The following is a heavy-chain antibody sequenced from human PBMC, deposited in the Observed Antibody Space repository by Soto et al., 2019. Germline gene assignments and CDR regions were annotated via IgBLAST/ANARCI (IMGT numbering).Heavy chain of an antibody. Sequence: SVKVSCKASGGTFSSYAISWVRQAPGQGLEWMGGIIPIFGTANYAQKFQGRVTITADESTSTAYMELSSLRSEDTAVYYCATDYDILTGMSGYYYGMDVWGQGTTVTVSS. CDR1: GGTFSSYA. CDR3: ATDYDILTGMSGYYYGMDV. V-gene: IGHV1-69*13. CDR2: IIPIFGTA. J-gene: IGHJ6*02. D-gene: IGHD3-9*01.